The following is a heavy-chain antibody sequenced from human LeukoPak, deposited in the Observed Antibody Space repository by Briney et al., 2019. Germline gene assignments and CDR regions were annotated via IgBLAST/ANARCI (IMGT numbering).Heavy chain of an antibody. D-gene: IGHD3-3*01. CDR3: ARERNFYYFDY. Sequence: KPGGSLRLSCAASGFTFNDYTMTWVRQAPGKGLEWVSSITGDCNYIFYADSVKGRFTISRDNAQNSLFLELNSLRGEGTAVYYCARERNFYYFDYWGQGALVTVSS. CDR1: GFTFNDYT. V-gene: IGHV3-21*01. CDR2: ITGDCNYI. J-gene: IGHJ4*02.